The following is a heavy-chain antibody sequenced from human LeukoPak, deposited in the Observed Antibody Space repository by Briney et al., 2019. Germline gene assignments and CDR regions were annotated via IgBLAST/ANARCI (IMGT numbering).Heavy chain of an antibody. CDR3: ARGGYYDILTGYLDLDY. Sequence: GGSLRLSCAASGFTFSGYSMNWVRQAPGKGLEWVSYISSSGSTIYYADSVKGRFTISRDNAKNSLYLQMNSLRAEDTAVYYCARGGYYDILTGYLDLDYWGQGTLVTVSS. J-gene: IGHJ4*02. V-gene: IGHV3-48*01. CDR1: GFTFSGYS. D-gene: IGHD3-9*01. CDR2: ISSSGSTI.